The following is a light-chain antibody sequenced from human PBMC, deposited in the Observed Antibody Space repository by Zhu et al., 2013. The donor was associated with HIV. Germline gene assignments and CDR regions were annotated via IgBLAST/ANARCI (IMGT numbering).Light chain of an antibody. CDR2: WAS. J-gene: IGKJ1*01. CDR3: QQYYSTPRT. V-gene: IGKV4-1*01. Sequence: MTQSPATLSVSPGERATLSCRASQSIGYNLAWYQQKPGQPPKLLIYWASTRESGVPDRFSGSGSGTDFTLTISSLQAEDVAVYYCQQYYSTPRTFGQGTKVEIK. CDR1: QSIGYN.